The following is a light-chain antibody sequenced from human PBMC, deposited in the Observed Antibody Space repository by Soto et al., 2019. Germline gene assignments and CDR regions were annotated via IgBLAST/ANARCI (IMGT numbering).Light chain of an antibody. CDR2: GAS. CDR3: QQYNNWPLT. CDR1: PSVTNF. Sequence: EIVLTQSPSTLSLSPGERATLSCRASPSVTNFLAWYQQKPGQAPRLLIYGASTRATGIPARFSGSGSGTEFTLTISSLQSEDFAVYYCQQYNNWPLTFGGGTKVDIK. J-gene: IGKJ4*01. V-gene: IGKV3-15*01.